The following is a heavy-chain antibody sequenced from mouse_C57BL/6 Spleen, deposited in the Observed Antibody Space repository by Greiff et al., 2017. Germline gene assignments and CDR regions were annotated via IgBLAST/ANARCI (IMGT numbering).Heavy chain of an antibody. Sequence: VKLKESGPGLVQPSQSLSITCTVSGFSLTSYGVHWVRQSPGKGLEWLGVIWSGGSTDYNAAFISRLSISKDNSKSQVFFKMNSLQADDTAIYYCARGGYGSSYGYFDVWGTGTTVTVSS. CDR3: ARGGYGSSYGYFDV. V-gene: IGHV2-2*01. CDR1: GFSLTSYG. CDR2: IWSGGST. D-gene: IGHD1-1*01. J-gene: IGHJ1*03.